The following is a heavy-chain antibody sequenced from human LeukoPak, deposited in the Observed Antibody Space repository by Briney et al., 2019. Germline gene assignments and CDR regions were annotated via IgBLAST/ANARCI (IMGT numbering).Heavy chain of an antibody. CDR2: IYYSGST. CDR3: ARLRYGSGSYLDC. V-gene: IGHV4-39*01. Sequence: PSETLSLTCTVSGGSISSSSYYWGWIRQPPGKGLEWIGSIYYSGSTYYNPSLKSRVTISVDTSKNQFSLKLSSVTAADTAVYYCARLRYGSGSYLDCWGQGTLVIVSS. CDR1: GGSISSSSYY. J-gene: IGHJ4*02. D-gene: IGHD3-10*01.